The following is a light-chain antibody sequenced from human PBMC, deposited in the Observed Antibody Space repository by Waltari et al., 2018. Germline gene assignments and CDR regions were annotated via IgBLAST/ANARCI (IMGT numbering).Light chain of an antibody. CDR3: QQYNNWPPLT. J-gene: IGKJ4*01. V-gene: IGKV3-15*01. CDR2: GAS. CDR1: RSVSRN. Sequence: EIVMTQSPATLSVSPGERATLSCRASRSVSRNLAWYQQKPGQASRLVIFGASTRPTDIPARFSGSGSGTEFTLTISSLQSEDFAVYYCQQYNNWPPLTFGGGTKVEIK.